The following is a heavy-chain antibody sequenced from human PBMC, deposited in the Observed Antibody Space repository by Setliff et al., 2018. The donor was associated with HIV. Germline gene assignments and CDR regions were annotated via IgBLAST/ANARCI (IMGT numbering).Heavy chain of an antibody. Sequence: LRLSCTASGFMFSSYGMHWVRQAPGKGLEHVSGISSDGGSMYYADSVRGRFTISRDNSKNTLHLQMGSLRGDDMAVYYCASGKNYIFWSSYFGMDVWGQGTTVTVSS. CDR2: ISSDGGSM. D-gene: IGHD3-3*01. CDR3: ASGKNYIFWSSYFGMDV. J-gene: IGHJ6*02. CDR1: GFMFSSYG. V-gene: IGHV3-64*02.